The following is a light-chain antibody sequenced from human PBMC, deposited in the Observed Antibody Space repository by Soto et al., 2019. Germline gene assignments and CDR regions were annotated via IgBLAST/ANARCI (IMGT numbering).Light chain of an antibody. J-gene: IGLJ1*01. CDR2: DVT. CDR1: SSDVGGYNY. CDR3: SSYTSSTSFY. V-gene: IGLV2-14*01. Sequence: ALTQPASVSGSPGQSITISCTGTSSDVGGYNYVSWYQQHPGKAPKLMIYDVTNRPSGVSNRFSGSKSGNTASLTISGLQAEDEADYYCSSYTSSTSFYFGTGTKVTVL.